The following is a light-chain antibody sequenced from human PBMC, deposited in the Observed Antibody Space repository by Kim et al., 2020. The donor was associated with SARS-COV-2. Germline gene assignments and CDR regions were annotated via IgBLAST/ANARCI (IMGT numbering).Light chain of an antibody. V-gene: IGKV3-11*01. CDR3: QQRSNWPT. J-gene: IGKJ4*01. CDR1: QSVSSY. CDR2: DAS. Sequence: LSLSPGERATLSCRASQSVSSYLAWYQQKPGQAPRLLIYDASNRATGIPARFSGSGSGTDFTLTISSLEPEDFAVYYCQQRSNWPTFGGGTKVEI.